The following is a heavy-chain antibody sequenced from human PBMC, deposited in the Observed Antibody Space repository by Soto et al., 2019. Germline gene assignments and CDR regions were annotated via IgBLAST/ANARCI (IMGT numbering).Heavy chain of an antibody. D-gene: IGHD2-2*01. CDR1: APSFSSYS. CDR2: ISGIGVHT. J-gene: IGHJ5*02. V-gene: IGHV3-23*01. Sequence: GGSLTLACPVAAPSFSSYSTRWVRPAPGNGLEWISPISGIGVHTIHGGSRTGRLLLPRNNSKNTLFMETNYLRVDDPAITFCAKSFCSSSSCFFVWFDPWGPGTLVTVSS. CDR3: AKSFCSSSSCFFVWFDP.